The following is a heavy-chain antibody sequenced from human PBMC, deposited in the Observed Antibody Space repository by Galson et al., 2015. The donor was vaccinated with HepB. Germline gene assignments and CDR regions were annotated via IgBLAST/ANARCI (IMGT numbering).Heavy chain of an antibody. CDR1: GGSISSSSYY. Sequence: LSLTCTVSGGSISSSSYYWGWIRQPPGKGLEWIGSIYYSGSTYYNPSLKSRVTISVDTSKNQFSLKLSSVTAADTAVYYCARDPNSYYDSRSYWGQGTLVTVSS. CDR2: IYYSGST. D-gene: IGHD3-22*01. CDR3: ARDPNSYYDSRSY. V-gene: IGHV4-39*07. J-gene: IGHJ4*02.